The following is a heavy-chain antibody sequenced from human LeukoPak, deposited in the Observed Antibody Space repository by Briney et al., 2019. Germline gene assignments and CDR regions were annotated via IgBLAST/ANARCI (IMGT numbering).Heavy chain of an antibody. CDR2: IDWDDET. CDR1: GFSLSTSGLC. Sequence: SGPTLVNPTQTLSLTCTFSGFSLSTSGLCVSWVRQPPGKALEWLARIDWDDETFYSTSLKTRLSIFKDTSKNHVVLTMTNMYLVDTATYYCARTRGSSGSYYPDYWGQGTLVTVSS. V-gene: IGHV2-70*17. CDR3: ARTRGSSGSYYPDY. J-gene: IGHJ4*02. D-gene: IGHD3-10*01.